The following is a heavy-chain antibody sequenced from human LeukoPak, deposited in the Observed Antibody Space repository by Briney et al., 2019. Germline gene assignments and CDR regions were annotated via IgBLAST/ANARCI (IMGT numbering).Heavy chain of an antibody. Sequence: SETLSLTCAVYGGFFSGYYWSWIRQPPGKGLEWIGEINHSGSTNYNPSLKSRVTISVDTSKNQCSLKLSSVTAADTAVYYCARGGNYYGSGSYYPRFYYYYGMDVWGQGTTVTVSS. V-gene: IGHV4-34*01. CDR2: INHSGST. D-gene: IGHD3-10*01. J-gene: IGHJ6*02. CDR3: ARGGNYYGSGSYYPRFYYYYGMDV. CDR1: GGFFSGYY.